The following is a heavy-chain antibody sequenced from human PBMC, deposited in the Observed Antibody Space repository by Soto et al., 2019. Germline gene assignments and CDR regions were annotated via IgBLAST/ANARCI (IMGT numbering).Heavy chain of an antibody. V-gene: IGHV4-4*07. Sequence: SETLSLTCTVSGGSISSYYWSWIRQPAGKGLEWIGRIYTSGSTNYNPSLKSRVTMSVDTSKNQFSLKLSSVTAAETAVYYCAGGERGSWPHYYGMDVWGQGTTVTVSS. D-gene: IGHD2-15*01. CDR3: AGGERGSWPHYYGMDV. CDR2: IYTSGST. J-gene: IGHJ6*02. CDR1: GGSISSYY.